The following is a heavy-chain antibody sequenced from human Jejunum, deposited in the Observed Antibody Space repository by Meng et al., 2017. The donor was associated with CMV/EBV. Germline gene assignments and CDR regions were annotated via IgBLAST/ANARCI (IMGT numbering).Heavy chain of an antibody. CDR3: ARGRGGYCSSTSCLFDC. Sequence: YTLTRYDITWGRQATGQGLEWMGWMNPRSGNTGYAQKFQGRVTITRNTSISTAYMELSSLRSEDTAVYYCARGRGGYCSSTSCLFDCWGQGTLVTVSS. J-gene: IGHJ4*02. D-gene: IGHD2-2*01. CDR1: YTLTRYD. V-gene: IGHV1-8*03. CDR2: MNPRSGNT.